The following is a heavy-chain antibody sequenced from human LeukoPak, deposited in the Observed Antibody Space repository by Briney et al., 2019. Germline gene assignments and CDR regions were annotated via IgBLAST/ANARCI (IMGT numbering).Heavy chain of an antibody. D-gene: IGHD6-6*01. CDR3: ARSSIAAHYYYYGMDV. CDR1: GGSISSYY. J-gene: IGHJ6*02. Sequence: SETLSLTCTVSGGSISSYYWSWIRQPPGKGLEWIGYIYYSGNTNYNPSLKSRVTISVDTSKNQFSLKLSSVTAADTAVYYCARSSIAAHYYYYGMDVWGQGTTVTVSS. V-gene: IGHV4-59*01. CDR2: IYYSGNT.